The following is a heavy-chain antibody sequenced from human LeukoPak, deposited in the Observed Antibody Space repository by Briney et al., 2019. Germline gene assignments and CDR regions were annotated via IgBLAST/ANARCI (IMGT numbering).Heavy chain of an antibody. J-gene: IGHJ4*02. D-gene: IGHD2-8*01. CDR3: SRENGAFSLFGY. V-gene: IGHV4-4*02. Sequence: SGTLSLTCGVSGGSITSTNWWSWVRPPPGQGLEWIGEVSLSGLTNYNPSLSSRVIMALDTSKNHLSLNLTSVTAADTAVYYCSRENGAFSLFGYWGQGTLVTVPS. CDR1: GGSITSTNW. CDR2: VSLSGLT.